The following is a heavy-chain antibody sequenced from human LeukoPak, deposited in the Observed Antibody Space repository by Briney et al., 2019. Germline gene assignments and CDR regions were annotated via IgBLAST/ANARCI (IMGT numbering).Heavy chain of an antibody. CDR2: ISSSSSYI. V-gene: IGHV3-21*04. CDR1: GFTFSSYS. D-gene: IGHD6-19*01. CDR3: AKDARRSDGWYFFDH. Sequence: GGSLRLSCAASGFTFSSYSMNWVRQAPGKGLEWVSSISSSSSYIYYADSVKGRFTISRDNSKNTLYLQMISLRAEDTAVYYCAKDARRSDGWYFFDHWGQGTLVAVSS. J-gene: IGHJ4*02.